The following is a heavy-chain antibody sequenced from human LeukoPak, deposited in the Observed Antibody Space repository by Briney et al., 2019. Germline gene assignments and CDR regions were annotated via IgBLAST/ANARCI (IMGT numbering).Heavy chain of an antibody. CDR2: IYYSGST. J-gene: IGHJ5*02. D-gene: IGHD3-10*01. CDR3: ARDHSWFGESAWFDP. CDR1: GGSISSGDYY. V-gene: IGHV4-30-4*01. Sequence: NSSETLSLTCTVSGGSISSGDYYWSWIRQPPGKGLEWIGYIYYSGSTYYNPSLKSRVTISVDTSKNQFSLKLSSVTAADTAVYYCARDHSWFGESAWFDPWGQGTLVTVSS.